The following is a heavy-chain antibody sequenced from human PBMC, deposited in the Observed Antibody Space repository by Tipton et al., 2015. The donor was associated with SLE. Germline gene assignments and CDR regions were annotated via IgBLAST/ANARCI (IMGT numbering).Heavy chain of an antibody. Sequence: SMRLSCAASGFTVSSNYMSWVRQAPGKGLEWVSVIYSGGSTYYADSVKRRFTISRHNSKNTLYLQMNSLRAEDTAVYYCARAYAGDVDYWGQGTLVTVSS. D-gene: IGHD2-2*01. J-gene: IGHJ4*02. CDR1: GFTVSSNY. CDR3: ARAYAGDVDY. V-gene: IGHV3-53*04. CDR2: IYSGGST.